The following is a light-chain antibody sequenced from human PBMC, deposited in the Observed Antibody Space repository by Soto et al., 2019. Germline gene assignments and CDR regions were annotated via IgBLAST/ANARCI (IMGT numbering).Light chain of an antibody. J-gene: IGLJ2*01. CDR1: SSNIGAGYD. Sequence: QSVLTQPPSGSGAPGQRVTISCTGSSSNIGAGYDVHWYQQLPGTAPKLLIYGNSNRPSGVPDRFSGSKSGTSASLAITGLQAEDEADYYFQSYDSSLSGVVFGGGTKLTV. CDR2: GNS. V-gene: IGLV1-40*01. CDR3: QSYDSSLSGVV.